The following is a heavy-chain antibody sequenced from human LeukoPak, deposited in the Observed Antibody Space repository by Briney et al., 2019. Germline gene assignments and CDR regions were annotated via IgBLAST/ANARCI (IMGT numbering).Heavy chain of an antibody. CDR3: ARHVIVSGNYYSAFDP. CDR2: IYYSGST. D-gene: IGHD1-26*01. V-gene: IGHV4-59*08. Sequence: PSETLSPTCTDSGGSISSYYWNWIRQPPGKGLEWIGYIYYSGSTNYNPSLKSRVTISVDTSKNQFSLKLSSVTAADTAIFYCARHVIVSGNYYSAFDPWGQGTLVTVSS. J-gene: IGHJ5*02. CDR1: GGSISSYY.